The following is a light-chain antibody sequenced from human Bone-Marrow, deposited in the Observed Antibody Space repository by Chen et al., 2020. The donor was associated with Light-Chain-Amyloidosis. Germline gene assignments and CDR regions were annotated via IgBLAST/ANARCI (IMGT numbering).Light chain of an antibody. J-gene: IGKJ4*01. Sequence: EIVLTQSPGTLSLSPGEGANLSCRASQTISSNYLTWYQQKFGHAPRLLIYGSSSRATGIPDRFTGSGSGTDFTLTINRLEPEDFAMYYCQQYGTSPLTFGGGTKVEI. V-gene: IGKV3-20*01. CDR3: QQYGTSPLT. CDR2: GSS. CDR1: QTISSNY.